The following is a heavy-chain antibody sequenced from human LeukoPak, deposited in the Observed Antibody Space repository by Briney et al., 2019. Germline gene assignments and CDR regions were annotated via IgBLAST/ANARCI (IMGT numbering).Heavy chain of an antibody. CDR2: INPNSGGT. CDR1: GYTFTGYY. CDR3: AREPEIGYYDYVWGSYRWIPY. J-gene: IGHJ4*02. D-gene: IGHD3-16*02. Sequence: GASVKVSCKASGYTFTGYYMHWVRQAPGQGLEWMGWINPNSGGTNYARKFQGRVTMTRDTSISTAYMELSRLRSDDTAAYYCAREPEIGYYDYVWGSYRWIPYWGQGTLVTVSS. V-gene: IGHV1-2*02.